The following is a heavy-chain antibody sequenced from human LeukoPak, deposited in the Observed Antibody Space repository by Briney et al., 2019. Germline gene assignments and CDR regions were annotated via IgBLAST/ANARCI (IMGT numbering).Heavy chain of an antibody. J-gene: IGHJ4*02. CDR2: ITSYSSTI. Sequence: PGGSRRLSCAASEFSFSTYGMNWVRQAPGRGLEWVSYITSYSSTIYYADSVKGRFTISRDNAKNSLYLQMNSLRDEDTAVYYCARVYYDSSGYSYFDYWGQGTLVTVSS. CDR1: EFSFSTYG. V-gene: IGHV3-48*02. D-gene: IGHD3-22*01. CDR3: ARVYYDSSGYSYFDY.